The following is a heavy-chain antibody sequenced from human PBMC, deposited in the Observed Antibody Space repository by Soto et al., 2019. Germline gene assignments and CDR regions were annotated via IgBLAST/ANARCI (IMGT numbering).Heavy chain of an antibody. CDR2: IIPIFVTA. Sequence: SVKVSCQASGGTFSSYAISWVGQAPGQGREWMGGIIPIFVTANHAQKSPGRVTTPADETTSTAYMELSSLRSEDTAVYCCARGAKRRRESRDDAFDIWGHGTMVTVSS. D-gene: IGHD6-13*01. CDR1: GGTFSSYA. J-gene: IGHJ3*02. V-gene: IGHV1-69*13. CDR3: ARGAKRRRESRDDAFDI.